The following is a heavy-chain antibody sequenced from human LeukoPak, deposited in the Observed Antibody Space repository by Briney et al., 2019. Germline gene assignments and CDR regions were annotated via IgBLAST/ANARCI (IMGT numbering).Heavy chain of an antibody. Sequence: PGGSLRLSCAASGFTFSSYAMSWVRQAPGKGLEWVSAISGSGGSTYYADSVKGRFTISRDNSKNTLYLQMNSLRAEDTAVYYCAKDNYGYSNYGENGFDPWGQGTLVTVSS. CDR3: AKDNYGYSNYGENGFDP. CDR1: GFTFSSYA. J-gene: IGHJ5*02. V-gene: IGHV3-23*01. CDR2: ISGSGGST. D-gene: IGHD4-11*01.